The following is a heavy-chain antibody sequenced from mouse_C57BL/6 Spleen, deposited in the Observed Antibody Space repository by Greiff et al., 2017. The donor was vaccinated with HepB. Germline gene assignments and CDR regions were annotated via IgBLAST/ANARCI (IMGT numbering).Heavy chain of an antibody. CDR3: ARGHGSRPWYFDV. D-gene: IGHD1-1*01. Sequence: EVKLVDSGGGLVKPGGSLKLSCAASGFTFSDYGMHWVRQAPEKGLEWVAYISSGSSTIYYADTVKGRFTISRDNAKNTLFLQMTSLRSEDTAMYYCARGHGSRPWYFDVWGTGTTVTVSS. CDR1: GFTFSDYG. CDR2: ISSGSSTI. V-gene: IGHV5-17*01. J-gene: IGHJ1*03.